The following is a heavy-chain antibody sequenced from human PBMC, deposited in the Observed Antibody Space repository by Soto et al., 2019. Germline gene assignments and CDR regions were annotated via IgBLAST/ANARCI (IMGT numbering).Heavy chain of an antibody. CDR2: IWYDGSNK. J-gene: IGHJ4*02. CDR3: DRDGSKNYDFWSGYYTPYYFDY. D-gene: IGHD3-3*01. V-gene: IGHV3-33*01. Sequence: GWSLRLSCAASGFTFSSYGMHWVRQAPGKGLEWLAAIWYDGSNKYHSDSVKGRFTISRDNTKNTLNLQMNSLRAEDTAVYYSDRDGSKNYDFWSGYYTPYYFDYWGQGTLVTVSS. CDR1: GFTFSSYG.